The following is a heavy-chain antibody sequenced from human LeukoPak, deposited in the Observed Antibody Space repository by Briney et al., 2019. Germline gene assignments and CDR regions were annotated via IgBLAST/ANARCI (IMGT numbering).Heavy chain of an antibody. Sequence: GTIIPILRIPHSAQKFQGRGTIPAEKSKSTAYMELSSLRSEDTAVYYCARSPSGSYYNFDYWGQGTLVTVSS. CDR2: IIPILRIP. V-gene: IGHV1-69*02. J-gene: IGHJ4*02. D-gene: IGHD1-26*01. CDR3: ARSPSGSYYNFDY.